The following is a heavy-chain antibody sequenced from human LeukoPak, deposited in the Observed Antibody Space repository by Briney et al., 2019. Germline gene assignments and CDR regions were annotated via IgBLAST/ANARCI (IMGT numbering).Heavy chain of an antibody. D-gene: IGHD6-13*01. CDR2: INPNSGGT. J-gene: IGHJ4*02. CDR1: GYTFTGYY. CDR3: ARGRLAAAGLVDY. V-gene: IGHV1-2*02. Sequence: ASVKVSCKASGYTFTGYYMHWVRQAPGEGLEWMGWINPNSGGTNYAQKFQGRVTMTRDTSISTAYMELSRLRSDDTAVYYCARGRLAAAGLVDYWGQGTLVTVSS.